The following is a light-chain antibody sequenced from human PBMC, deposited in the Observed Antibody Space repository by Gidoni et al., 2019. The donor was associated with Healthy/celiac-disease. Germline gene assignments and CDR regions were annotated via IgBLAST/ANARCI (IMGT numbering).Light chain of an antibody. V-gene: IGKV3-20*01. Sequence: IVLTPPSRTLPLAPGEDRTLTCSGRQSVISSYLAWYQQKPGKAPRLLIYGASTMHSGIPSRFSGSGSGTDFTLTISCLEPEDFAAYYCQQYDSFPYAFGQGTKLEIK. J-gene: IGKJ2*01. CDR1: QSVISSY. CDR2: GAS. CDR3: QQYDSFPYA.